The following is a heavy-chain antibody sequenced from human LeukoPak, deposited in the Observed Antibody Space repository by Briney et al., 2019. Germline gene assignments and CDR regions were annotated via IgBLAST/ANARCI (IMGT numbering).Heavy chain of an antibody. Sequence: PGGSLSLSCAASGGTFSDYYMSWIRQAPGKGLEWLSYINPTSGYTPYADSVRGRFTISRDNAKNSLYLQMNSLRAEDTAVHYRARKAYATQTPTDVWGQGTTVTVSS. D-gene: IGHD2-15*01. CDR3: ARKAYATQTPTDV. V-gene: IGHV3-11*03. J-gene: IGHJ6*01. CDR1: GGTFSDYY. CDR2: INPTSGYT.